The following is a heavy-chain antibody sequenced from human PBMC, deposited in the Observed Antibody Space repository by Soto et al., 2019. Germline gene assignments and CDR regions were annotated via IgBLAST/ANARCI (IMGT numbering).Heavy chain of an antibody. CDR3: ASGSSAMVRGGDYYYGMDV. J-gene: IGHJ6*02. D-gene: IGHD3-10*01. CDR2: IYTSGST. V-gene: IGHV4-4*07. Sequence: SETLSLTCTVSGGSISSYYWSWIRQPAGKGLEWIGRIYTSGSTNYNPSLKSRVTMSVDTSKNQFSLKLSSVTAADTAVYYCASGSSAMVRGGDYYYGMDVWGQGTTVTVSS. CDR1: GGSISSYY.